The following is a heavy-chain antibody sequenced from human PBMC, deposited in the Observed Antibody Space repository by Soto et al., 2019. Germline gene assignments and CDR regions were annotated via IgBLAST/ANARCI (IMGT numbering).Heavy chain of an antibody. CDR3: ARGLGASWFFL. Sequence: QLLESGGGLVQPGGSLRLSCATSGFTFSSENMNWVRQAPGKGLEWISYIGGSGSPIVYGDSVKGRFTVSRVNAGNSLYLQMNSLRAEDTAVYYCARGLGASWFFLWGPGTLVTVSS. J-gene: IGHJ5*02. V-gene: IGHV3-48*04. CDR1: GFTFSSEN. CDR2: IGGSGSPI.